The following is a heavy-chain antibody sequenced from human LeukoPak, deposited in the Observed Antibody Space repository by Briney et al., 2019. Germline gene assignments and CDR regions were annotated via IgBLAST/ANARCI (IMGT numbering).Heavy chain of an antibody. CDR2: ASGSGYST. V-gene: IGHV3-23*01. CDR1: GFTFSSYA. D-gene: IGHD3-16*01. CDR3: ARGADFTFGGSFDY. Sequence: GGSLRLSCAASGFTFSSYAMSWVRQAPGKGLEWVSAASGSGYSTYYADSVKGRFTISRDNSKNTLYLQMNSLRAEDTAVYYCARGADFTFGGSFDYWGQGTLVTVSS. J-gene: IGHJ4*02.